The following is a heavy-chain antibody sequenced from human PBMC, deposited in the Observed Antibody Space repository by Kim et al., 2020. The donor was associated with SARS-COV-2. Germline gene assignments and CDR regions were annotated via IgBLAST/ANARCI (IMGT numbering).Heavy chain of an antibody. V-gene: IGHV3-74*01. CDR3: ARDYGDNNWFDP. Sequence: SYADSVKGRFTISRDNAKNTLYLQMNSLRAEDTAVYYCARDYGDNNWFDPWGQGTLVTVSS. D-gene: IGHD4-17*01. J-gene: IGHJ5*02.